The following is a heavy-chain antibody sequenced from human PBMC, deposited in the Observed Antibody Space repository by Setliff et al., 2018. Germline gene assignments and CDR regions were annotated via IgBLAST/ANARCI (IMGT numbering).Heavy chain of an antibody. V-gene: IGHV4-61*02. CDR3: ARGGYYNFWSGYYSTQYYYYGMDV. J-gene: IGHJ6*02. CDR2: IYTSGST. Sequence: SETLSLTCTVSGGSISSGSYYWSWIRQPAGKGLEWIGRIYTSGSTNYNPSLKSRVTISVDTSKNQFSLKLSSVTATDTAVYYCARGGYYNFWSGYYSTQYYYYGMDVWGQGTTVTVSS. D-gene: IGHD3-3*01. CDR1: GGSISSGSYY.